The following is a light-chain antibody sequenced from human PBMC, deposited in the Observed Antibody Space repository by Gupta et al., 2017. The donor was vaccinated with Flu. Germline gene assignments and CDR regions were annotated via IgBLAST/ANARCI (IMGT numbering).Light chain of an antibody. J-gene: IGLJ2*01. Sequence: GRTAWSTCSGDELGDKYASWYQQKPGQSTVLVVYQDNKRPSGIPRRFSGSNSGNTATLTITGAQTMDEADYYCQAWGSSNGVVFGGGTKLTVL. V-gene: IGLV3-1*01. CDR1: ELGDKY. CDR3: QAWGSSNGVV. CDR2: QDN.